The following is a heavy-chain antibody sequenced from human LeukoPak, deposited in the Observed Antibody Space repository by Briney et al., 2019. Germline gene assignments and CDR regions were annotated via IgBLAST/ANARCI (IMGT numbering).Heavy chain of an antibody. CDR2: ISAYNGNT. V-gene: IGHV1-18*01. CDR1: GYTFTSFG. D-gene: IGHD1-26*01. J-gene: IGHJ4*02. CDR3: ARDQVVGATAGTFDV. Sequence: PGASVKVSCKASGYTFTSFGISWVRQAPGQGLEWMGWISAYNGNTNYAQKLQGRVTMTTDTSTSTAYMELEGLRSDDTAVYYCARDQVVGATAGTFDVWGQGTLVTVSS.